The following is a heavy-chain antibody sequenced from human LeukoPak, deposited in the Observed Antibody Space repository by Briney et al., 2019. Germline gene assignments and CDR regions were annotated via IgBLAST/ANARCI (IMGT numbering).Heavy chain of an antibody. D-gene: IGHD3-10*01. J-gene: IGHJ4*02. CDR3: ARGESWFYYGSGSYHFDY. V-gene: IGHV3-21*01. CDR1: GFTFSSYS. Sequence: GGSLRLSCAASGFTFSSYSMNWVRQAPGKGLEWVSAISSSSSYIYYADSVKGRFTISRDNAKNSRYLQMNSLRAEDTAVYYCARGESWFYYGSGSYHFDYWGQGTLVTVSS. CDR2: ISSSSSYI.